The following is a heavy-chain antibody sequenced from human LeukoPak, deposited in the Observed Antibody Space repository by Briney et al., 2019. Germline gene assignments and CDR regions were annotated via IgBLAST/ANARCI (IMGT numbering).Heavy chain of an antibody. D-gene: IGHD3-22*01. CDR3: AREASEYYYDSSGYFDY. CDR2: ISSSSSYI. Sequence: GGSLRLSCAASGFTFSSYSMNWVRQAPGKGLEWVSSISSSSSYIYYADSVKGRFTISRDNAKNSLYLQMNSLRAEDTAVYYCAREASEYYYDSSGYFDYWGQGTLVTVSS. J-gene: IGHJ4*02. CDR1: GFTFSSYS. V-gene: IGHV3-21*01.